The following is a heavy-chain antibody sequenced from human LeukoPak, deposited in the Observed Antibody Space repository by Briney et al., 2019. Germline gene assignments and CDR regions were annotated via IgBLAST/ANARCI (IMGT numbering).Heavy chain of an antibody. J-gene: IGHJ2*01. V-gene: IGHV3-9*01. Sequence: GGSLRLSCAASGFTFDDYAMHWVRHAPGNGLEWVSGIRWNSGSIGYTDSVKGRFTISRDNAKNSLYLQMSSLRAEDTALYYCAKTRYYDYGGFSWYFDLWGRGTLVTVSS. CDR1: GFTFDDYA. CDR3: AKTRYYDYGGFSWYFDL. CDR2: IRWNSGSI. D-gene: IGHD4-23*01.